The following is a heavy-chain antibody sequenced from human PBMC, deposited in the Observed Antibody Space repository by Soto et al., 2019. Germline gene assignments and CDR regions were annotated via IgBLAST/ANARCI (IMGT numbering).Heavy chain of an antibody. J-gene: IGHJ6*02. D-gene: IGHD3-9*01. CDR1: CGSFSGYY. V-gene: IGHV4-34*01. CDR3: ARDWVILTGYYYYYYYGMDV. Sequence: PSETLSLTCAVYCGSFSGYYWSWIRQPPGKGLEWIGEINHSGSTNYNPSLKSRVTISVDTSKNQFSLKLSSVTAADTAVYYCARDWVILTGYYYYYYYGMDVWGQGTTVTVSS. CDR2: INHSGST.